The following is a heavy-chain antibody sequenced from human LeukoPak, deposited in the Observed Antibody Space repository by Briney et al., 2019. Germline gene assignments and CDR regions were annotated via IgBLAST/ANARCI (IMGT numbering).Heavy chain of an antibody. CDR1: GFTLSNSW. J-gene: IGHJ4*02. D-gene: IGHD3-10*01. CDR2: INNDGSRT. V-gene: IGHV3-74*01. Sequence: PGGSLRLSCAASGFTLSNSWMFWVRQPPGKGLKYVSEINNDGSRTSYADSVKGRFTISRDGAENTLFLQMNSLRAEDTAVYFCARGGVSGVDYWGQGTLVTVSS. CDR3: ARGGVSGVDY.